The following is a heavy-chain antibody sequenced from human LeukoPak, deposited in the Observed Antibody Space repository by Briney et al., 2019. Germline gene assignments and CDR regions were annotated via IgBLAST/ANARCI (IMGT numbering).Heavy chain of an antibody. J-gene: IGHJ4*02. Sequence: GGSLRLSCAASGFTFSNAYMNWVRQAPGKGLEWVGRIKPKTDGGTTEYAAPVEDRFSISRDDSKSMMYLQMNSLKTEDTAVYYCITPLPYSAQGGQGTLVTVSS. CDR1: GFTFSNAY. D-gene: IGHD2-21*01. CDR3: ITPLPYSAQ. CDR2: IKPKTDGGTT. V-gene: IGHV3-15*07.